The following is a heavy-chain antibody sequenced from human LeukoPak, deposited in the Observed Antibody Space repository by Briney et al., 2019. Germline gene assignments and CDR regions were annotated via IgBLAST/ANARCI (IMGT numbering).Heavy chain of an antibody. CDR3: ARVYITMIVVVITPGYFDY. D-gene: IGHD3-22*01. Sequence: PGGSLRLSCAASGFTFSSYWMSWVRQAPGKGLEWVANIKQDGSEKYYVDSVKGRFTISRDNAKNSLYLQMNSLRAEDTAVYYCARVYITMIVVVITPGYFDYWGQGTLVTVSS. CDR2: IKQDGSEK. CDR1: GFTFSSYW. V-gene: IGHV3-7*01. J-gene: IGHJ4*02.